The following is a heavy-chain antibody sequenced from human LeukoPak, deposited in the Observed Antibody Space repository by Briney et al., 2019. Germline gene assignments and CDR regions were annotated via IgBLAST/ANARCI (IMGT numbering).Heavy chain of an antibody. CDR2: IYGGGAT. J-gene: IGHJ4*02. Sequence: GGSLRLSCAVSGFTVSNDYMSWVRQAPGKGLEWVSVIYGGGATYYADSVRGRFTISRDNFENTLFLQMDNLRAEDTAVYYCTRLLPPSHHFFDSWGQGTLVAVSS. CDR3: TRLLPPSHHFFDS. V-gene: IGHV3-53*01. CDR1: GFTVSNDY.